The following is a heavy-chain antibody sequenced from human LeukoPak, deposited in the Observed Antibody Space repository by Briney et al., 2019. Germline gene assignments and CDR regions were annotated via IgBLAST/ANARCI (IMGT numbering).Heavy chain of an antibody. CDR2: IIPIFGTA. D-gene: IGHD2-2*01. CDR1: GGTFSSYA. J-gene: IGHJ6*02. CDR3: ARVSPPTGVVPALYYYYYGMDV. V-gene: IGHV1-69*13. Sequence: SVKVSCKASGGTFSSYAINWVRQAPGQGLEWMGGIIPIFGTANYAQKFQGRVTITADESTSTAYMELSSLRSEDTAVYYCARVSPPTGVVPALYYYYYGMDVWGQGTTVTVSS.